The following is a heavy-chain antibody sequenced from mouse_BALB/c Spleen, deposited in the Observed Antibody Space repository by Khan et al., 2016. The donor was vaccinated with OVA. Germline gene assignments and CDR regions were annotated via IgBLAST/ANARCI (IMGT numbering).Heavy chain of an antibody. CDR1: GYSITSGYG. V-gene: IGHV3-2*02. D-gene: IGHD1-2*01. J-gene: IGHJ2*01. CDR3: ARTARIKY. CDR2: ISYSGST. Sequence: EVQLQESGPGLVKPSQSLSLTCTVTGYSITSGYGWNWIRQFPGNQLEWMGYISYSGSTKYNPSLKSRISITRDTSKNQFFLQLNSVTTEDTATYYCARTARIKYWGQGTTLTVSA.